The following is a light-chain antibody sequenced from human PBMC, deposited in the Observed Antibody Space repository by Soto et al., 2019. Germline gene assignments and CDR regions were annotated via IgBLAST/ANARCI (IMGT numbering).Light chain of an antibody. J-gene: IGKJ4*01. Sequence: EIVLTQSPATLSLSPGERATLACRASQSVSSYLAWYKQKPGQAPRLLIYDASNRATGIPARFSGSGSGTDFTLTISSLEPEYFAVYYCQQRSNWLLTFGGGTKVEIK. CDR3: QQRSNWLLT. CDR1: QSVSSY. V-gene: IGKV3-11*01. CDR2: DAS.